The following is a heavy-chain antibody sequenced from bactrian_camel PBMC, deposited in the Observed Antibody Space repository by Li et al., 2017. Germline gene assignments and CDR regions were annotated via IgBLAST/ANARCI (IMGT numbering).Heavy chain of an antibody. V-gene: IGHV3S40*01. Sequence: VQLVESGGGSVQTGGSLRLSCAASGSIYSSYCMGWFRQAPGKEREGVATIYLHGPMTWYADSVRGRFAISRDNPKKKIVYLQMDNLKPEDTSIYYCATARGFRDPPRTRDFKSWGQGTQVTVS. CDR2: IYLHGPMT. D-gene: IGHD1*01. J-gene: IGHJ6*01. CDR1: GSIYSSYC. CDR3: ATARGFRDPPRTRDFKS.